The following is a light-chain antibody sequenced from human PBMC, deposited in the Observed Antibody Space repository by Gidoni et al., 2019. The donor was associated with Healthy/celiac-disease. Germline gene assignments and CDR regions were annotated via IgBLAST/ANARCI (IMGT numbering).Light chain of an antibody. CDR1: QDISNY. J-gene: IGKJ2*01. CDR3: QQYDNLPYT. V-gene: IGKV1-33*01. CDR2: DAS. Sequence: DIQMTQYPSSLSASVGDRVTITCQASQDISNYLNWYQQKPGKAPKLLIYDASNLETGVPSRFSGRGSGTDFTFAIRSLQPEDIASYYCQQYDNLPYTFGQGTKLEIK.